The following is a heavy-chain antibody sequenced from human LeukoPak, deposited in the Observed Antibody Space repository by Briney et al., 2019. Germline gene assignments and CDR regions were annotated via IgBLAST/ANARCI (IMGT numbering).Heavy chain of an antibody. CDR2: IYYSGRT. V-gene: IGHV4-39*01. CDR1: VGSISSSSYY. CDR3: ARVGQSLDEVDY. Sequence: PSETLSLTFTVSVGSISSSSYYWGWIRQPPGKGLEWIGSIYYSGRTYYNPSLKSRVTISVDTSKNQFSLKLSSVTAADTAVYYCARVGQSLDEVDYWGQGTMVTVSS. D-gene: IGHD1-26*01. J-gene: IGHJ4*02.